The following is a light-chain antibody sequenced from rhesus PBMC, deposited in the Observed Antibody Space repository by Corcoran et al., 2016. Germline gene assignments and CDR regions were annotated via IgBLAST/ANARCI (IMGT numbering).Light chain of an antibody. CDR1: QSISSW. J-gene: IGKJ4*01. CDR3: QQYSSRIT. CDR2: KAA. Sequence: DIQMTQSPSSLSASVGDTVTITCRASQSISSWLAWYQQTPGKAPKLLIYKAASLQTGVPSRFSGSGSGTEGTRTISSLQSEDFATYYCQQYSSRITFGGGTKVELK. V-gene: IGKV1-22*01.